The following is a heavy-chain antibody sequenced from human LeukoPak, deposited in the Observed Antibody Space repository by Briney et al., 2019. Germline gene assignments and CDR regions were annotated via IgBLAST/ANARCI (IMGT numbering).Heavy chain of an antibody. D-gene: IGHD3-9*01. CDR3: ARTERDILTGYFFDY. CDR1: GGSISSYY. V-gene: IGHV4-59*01. Sequence: PWETLSLTCTVSGGSISSYYWSWIRQPPGKGLEWIGYIYYSGSTNYNPSLKSRVTISVDTSKNQFSLKLSSVTAADTAVYYCARTERDILTGYFFDYWGQVTLVTVSS. CDR2: IYYSGST. J-gene: IGHJ4*02.